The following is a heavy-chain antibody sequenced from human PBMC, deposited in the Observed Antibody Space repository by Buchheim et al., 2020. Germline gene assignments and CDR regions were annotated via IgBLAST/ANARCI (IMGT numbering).Heavy chain of an antibody. J-gene: IGHJ4*02. CDR1: GFTFSSYA. CDR3: ARPASMISYYFDY. D-gene: IGHD2-2*01. Sequence: VQLLESGGGVVQPGRSLRLSCAASGFTFSSYAMHWVRQAPGKGLEWVAVISYDGSNKYYADSVKGRFTISRDNSKNTLYLQMNSLRAEDTAVYYCARPASMISYYFDYWGQGTL. CDR2: ISYDGSNK. V-gene: IGHV3-30-3*01.